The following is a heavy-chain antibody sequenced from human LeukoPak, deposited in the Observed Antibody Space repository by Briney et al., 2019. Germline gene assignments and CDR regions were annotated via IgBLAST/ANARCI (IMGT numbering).Heavy chain of an antibody. Sequence: PGRSLRLSCAASGFTFSSYAMHWVRQAPGQGLDWVAVISYDGSNKYYADSVKGRFTISRDNFENTLYLQMNSLRAEDTAVYYCARGRLYSSSWYPWGEADYWGQGTLVTVSS. J-gene: IGHJ4*02. CDR2: ISYDGSNK. CDR1: GFTFSSYA. D-gene: IGHD6-13*01. CDR3: ARGRLYSSSWYPWGEADY. V-gene: IGHV3-30-3*01.